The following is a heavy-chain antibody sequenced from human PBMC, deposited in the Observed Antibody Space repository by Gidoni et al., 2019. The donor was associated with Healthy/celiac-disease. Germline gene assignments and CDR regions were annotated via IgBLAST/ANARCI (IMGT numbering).Heavy chain of an antibody. J-gene: IGHJ4*02. D-gene: IGHD3-9*01. CDR1: GFTCSSYS. CDR2: ISSSSSYI. V-gene: IGHV3-21*01. CDR3: ARDRGYYDILTGYWHPFDY. Sequence: EVQLVESGGGLVKPGGSLRLSCEASGFTCSSYSMNWVRQAPGKGLEWVSSISSSSSYIYYADSVKGRFTISRDNAKNSLYLQMNSLRAEDTAVYYCARDRGYYDILTGYWHPFDYWGQGTLVTVSS.